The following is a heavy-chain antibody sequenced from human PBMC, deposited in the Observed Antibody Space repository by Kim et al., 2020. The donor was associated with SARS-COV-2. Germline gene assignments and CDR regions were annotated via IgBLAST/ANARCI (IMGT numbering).Heavy chain of an antibody. CDR2: EK. V-gene: IGHV3-7*01. D-gene: IGHD5-12*01. CDR3: ASMVAPRMDV. Sequence: EKYYVASVKVRFTISGDNAKNSLYLQMNSLRAEDTAMYYCASMVAPRMDVWGQGTTVTVSS. J-gene: IGHJ6*02.